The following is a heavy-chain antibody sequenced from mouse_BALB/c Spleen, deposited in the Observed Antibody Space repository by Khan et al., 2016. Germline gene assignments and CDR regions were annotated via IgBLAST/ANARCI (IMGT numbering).Heavy chain of an antibody. Sequence: EVELVESGGGLVQPGGSRKLSCAASGFNFSSFGMHWVRQAPEKGLEWVAYISSGSNIIYYADTVKGQFTISRDNPKKTLFLQMTSLRSEDTAMYYCARRIVTRDYYGMDYWGQGTSVTVSS. D-gene: IGHD2-5*01. V-gene: IGHV5-17*02. J-gene: IGHJ4*01. CDR3: ARRIVTRDYYGMDY. CDR2: ISSGSNII. CDR1: GFNFSSFG.